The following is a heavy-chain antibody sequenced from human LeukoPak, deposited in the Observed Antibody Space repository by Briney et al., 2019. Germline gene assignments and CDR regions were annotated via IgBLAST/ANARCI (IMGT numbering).Heavy chain of an antibody. CDR3: AKDYSGSWYYFDY. CDR2: ISSSGGSI. CDR1: KFTFSNYA. D-gene: IGHD6-13*01. J-gene: IGHJ4*02. V-gene: IGHV3-23*01. Sequence: GGSLRLFCAASKFTFSNYAMTWVRQAPGKGLEWVSTISSSGGSIFYSDSVKGRFTISRDNSKNTVYLQMNSLRAEDTAIYYCAKDYSGSWYYFDYWGQGTLVTVSS.